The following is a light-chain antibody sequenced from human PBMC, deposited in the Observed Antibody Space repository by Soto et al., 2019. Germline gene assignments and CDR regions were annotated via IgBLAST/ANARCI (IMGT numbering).Light chain of an antibody. CDR1: SANMGGNS. V-gene: IGLV1-51*01. Sequence: QSVLTQPPSVSAAPGQKDTISCSGSSANMGGNSVSWYQQLPGTAPKLLIYDDNKPPSGIPDRFAGSKSGTSATLGITGFQTGDEADYYCGAWDSSLSAYVFGTGTKVTVL. CDR2: DDN. J-gene: IGLJ1*01. CDR3: GAWDSSLSAYV.